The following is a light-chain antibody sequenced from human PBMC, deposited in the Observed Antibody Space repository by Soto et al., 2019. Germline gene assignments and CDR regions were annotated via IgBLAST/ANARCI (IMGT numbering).Light chain of an antibody. CDR2: GAS. CDR3: QQYNNWPPLIT. CDR1: QSVSRN. V-gene: IGKV3-15*01. Sequence: IVMTQSPAPLSVSPGERVTLSCKASQSVSRNLAWYQQKPGQAPRLLIYGASTRATGIPARFSGSGSGTEFTLTISSLQSEDFAVYYWQQYNNWPPLITFGQGTRLEIK. J-gene: IGKJ5*01.